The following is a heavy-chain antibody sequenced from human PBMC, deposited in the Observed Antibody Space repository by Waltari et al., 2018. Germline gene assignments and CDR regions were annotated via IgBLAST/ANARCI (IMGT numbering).Heavy chain of an antibody. CDR1: GGSFSAYS. Sequence: QVQLQQWGPGLLKPSETLSLTCGIFGGSFSAYSLSWIRQSPGKGLEWIGEINHSGDTNYNPSLKSRLTISADTSKNHFSLKLTSVTAADTGVYFCARLWATLRFLEWLTEVDRFDVWGPGTMVTVSS. D-gene: IGHD3-3*01. J-gene: IGHJ3*01. CDR2: INHSGDT. V-gene: IGHV4-34*01. CDR3: ARLWATLRFLEWLTEVDRFDV.